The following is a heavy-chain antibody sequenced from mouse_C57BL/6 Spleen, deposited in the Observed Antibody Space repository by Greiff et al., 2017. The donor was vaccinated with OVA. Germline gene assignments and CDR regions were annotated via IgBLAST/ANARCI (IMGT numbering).Heavy chain of an antibody. V-gene: IGHV1-42*01. Sequence: EVQLVESGPELVKPGASVKISCKASGYSFTGYYMNWVKQSPEKSLEWIGEINPSTGGTTYNQKFKAKATLTVDKSSSTAYMQLKSLTSEDSAVYYCASNNYGSSPLYFDVWGTGTTVTVSS. CDR1: GYSFTGYY. J-gene: IGHJ1*03. CDR2: INPSTGGT. CDR3: ASNNYGSSPLYFDV. D-gene: IGHD1-1*01.